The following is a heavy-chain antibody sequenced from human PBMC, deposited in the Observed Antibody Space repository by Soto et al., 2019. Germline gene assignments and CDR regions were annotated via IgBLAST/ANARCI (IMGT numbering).Heavy chain of an antibody. CDR2: IYYSGST. J-gene: IGHJ4*02. CDR1: GGSISSYY. CDR3: ARHEQRLRFYGRFDY. D-gene: IGHD5-12*01. Sequence: SETLSLTCTVSGGSISSYYWSWIRQPPGKGLEWIGYIYYSGSTNYNPSLKSRVTISVDTSKNQFSLKLSSVTAADTAVYYCARHEQRLRFYGRFDYWGQGTLVTVSS. V-gene: IGHV4-59*08.